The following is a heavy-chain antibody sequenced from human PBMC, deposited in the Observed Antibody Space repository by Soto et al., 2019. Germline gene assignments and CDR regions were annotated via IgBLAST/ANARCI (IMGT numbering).Heavy chain of an antibody. CDR2: FIPILGLA. V-gene: IGHV1-69*02. CDR1: GGSFNSHS. CDR3: ARPSSHTATTGTFNY. J-gene: IGHJ4*02. D-gene: IGHD1-1*01. Sequence: QVQLVQSGAEMKKPGSSVIVSCKASGGSFNSHSINWVRQAPGQGLQWVGRFIPILGLANYAQSFQGRVTITADKSTSTAYMELSSLGSDDTAVYYCARPSSHTATTGTFNYWGQGTPVTVSS.